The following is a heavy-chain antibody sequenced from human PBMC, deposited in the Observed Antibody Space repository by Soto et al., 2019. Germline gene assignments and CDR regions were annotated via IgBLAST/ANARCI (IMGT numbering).Heavy chain of an antibody. D-gene: IGHD4-17*01. CDR2: ISSSGSTI. Sequence: GGSLRLSCAASGFTFSDYYMSWIRQAPGKGLEWVSYISSSGSTIYYADSVKGRFTISRDNAKNSLYLQMNSLRAEDTAVYYCARDYGDYVFSAFDIWGQGTMVTVSS. J-gene: IGHJ3*02. V-gene: IGHV3-11*01. CDR3: ARDYGDYVFSAFDI. CDR1: GFTFSDYY.